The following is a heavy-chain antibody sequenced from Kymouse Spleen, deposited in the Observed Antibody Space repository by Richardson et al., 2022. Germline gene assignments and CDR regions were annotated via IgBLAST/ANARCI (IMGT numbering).Heavy chain of an antibody. CDR1: GGSFSGYY. D-gene: IGHD6-13*01. J-gene: IGHJ4*02. CDR3: AREGSSSFPFDY. V-gene: IGHV4-34*01. CDR2: INHSGST. Sequence: QVQLQQWGAGLLKPSETLSLTCAVYGGSFSGYYWSWIRQPPGKGLEWIGEINHSGSTNYNPSLKSRVTISVDTSKNQFSLKLSSVTAADTAVYYCAREGSSSFPFDYWGQGTLVTVSS.